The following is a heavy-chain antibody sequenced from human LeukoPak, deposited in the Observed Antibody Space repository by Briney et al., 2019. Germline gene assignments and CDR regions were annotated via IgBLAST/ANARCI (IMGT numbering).Heavy chain of an antibody. CDR2: ISGSGGST. CDR1: GFTFSSYG. D-gene: IGHD3-22*01. V-gene: IGHV3-23*01. Sequence: PGGSLRLSCAASGFTFSSYGMSWVRQAPGKGLEWVSAISGSGGSTYYADSVKGRFTISRDNSKNTLYLQMNSLRAEDTAVYYCAKGGYDSSGYSYYFDYWGQGTLVTVSS. CDR3: AKGGYDSSGYSYYFDY. J-gene: IGHJ4*02.